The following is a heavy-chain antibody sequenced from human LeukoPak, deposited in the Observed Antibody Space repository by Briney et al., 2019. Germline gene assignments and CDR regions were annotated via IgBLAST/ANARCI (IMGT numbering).Heavy chain of an antibody. CDR3: ARKLRNDVIYDY. CDR2: MNPNSGNT. Sequence: GASVKVSCKASGYTFTSYDINWVRQATGQGLEWMGWMNPNSGNTGYAQKFQGRVTMTRDTSMSAAYMELSSLRSEDTAVYYCARKLRNDVIYDYWGQGTLVTVST. J-gene: IGHJ4*02. V-gene: IGHV1-8*01. D-gene: IGHD1-1*01. CDR1: GYTFTSYD.